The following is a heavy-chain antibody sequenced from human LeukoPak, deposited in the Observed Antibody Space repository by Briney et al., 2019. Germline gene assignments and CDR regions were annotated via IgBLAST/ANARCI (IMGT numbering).Heavy chain of an antibody. Sequence: PSETLSLTCTVSGGSVSRGSYYWSWIRQPPGKGLEWIGYIYYSGSTNYNPSLKSRVTISVDTSKNQFSLKLTSVTAADTAMYYCARGQRGLPFWGQGTLVTVSS. V-gene: IGHV4-61*01. CDR1: GGSVSRGSYY. CDR2: IYYSGST. J-gene: IGHJ4*02. D-gene: IGHD3/OR15-3a*01. CDR3: ARGQRGLPF.